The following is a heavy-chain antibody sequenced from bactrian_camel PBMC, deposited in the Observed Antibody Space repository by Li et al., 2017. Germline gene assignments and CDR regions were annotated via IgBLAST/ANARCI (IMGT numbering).Heavy chain of an antibody. D-gene: IGHD5*01. CDR3: VKDRPGGWAFGY. Sequence: VQLVESGGGLVQPGGSLRLSCAASGYRLSTYCMGWFRQAPGKMPEGVAAIDRDGSTSYEDAVKGRFTISQDNAKNTVYLQMTDLKLEDTAVYYCVKDRPGGWAFGYWGQGTQVTVS. J-gene: IGHJ6*01. CDR2: IDRDGST. V-gene: IGHV3S53*01. CDR1: GYRLSTYC.